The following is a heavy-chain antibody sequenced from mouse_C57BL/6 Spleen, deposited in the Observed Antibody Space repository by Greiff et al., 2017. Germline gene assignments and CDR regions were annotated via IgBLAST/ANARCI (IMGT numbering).Heavy chain of an antibody. CDR2: IDPEDGET. Sequence: EVQLQQSGAELVKPGASVKLSCTASGFNITDYYMHWVKQRTEQGLEWIGRIDPEDGETKYAPKFQGKATITADTSSNTAYLRLSSLTSEDAAVCYCAPYYDYDGEFAYWGQGTLVTVSA. CDR1: GFNITDYY. J-gene: IGHJ3*01. D-gene: IGHD2-4*01. CDR3: APYYDYDGEFAY. V-gene: IGHV14-2*01.